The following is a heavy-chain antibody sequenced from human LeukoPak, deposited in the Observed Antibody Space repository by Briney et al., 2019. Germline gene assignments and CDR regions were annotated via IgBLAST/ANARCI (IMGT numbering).Heavy chain of an antibody. CDR1: GGSISSYY. D-gene: IGHD4-17*01. CDR2: TYYSGST. V-gene: IGHV4-59*08. CDR3: ARHRTYGDYGAYDAFDI. Sequence: SETLSFTCTVSGGSISSYYWSWIRQPPGKELEWMGITYYSGSTNYNPSLKSRVTISVDTSKNQFSLKLSSVTAADTAAYYCARHRTYGDYGAYDAFDIWGQGTMVTVSS. J-gene: IGHJ3*02.